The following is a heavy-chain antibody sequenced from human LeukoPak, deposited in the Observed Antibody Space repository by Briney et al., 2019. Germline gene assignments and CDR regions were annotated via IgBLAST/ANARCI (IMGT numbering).Heavy chain of an antibody. V-gene: IGHV3-64D*09. CDR3: VKYSSGWYYYFDY. CDR1: GFTFSSYA. J-gene: IGHJ4*02. CDR2: ISSNGGST. Sequence: QAGGSLRLSCSASGFTFSSYAMHWVRQAPGKGLEYVSAISSNGGSTYYADSVKGRFTISRDNSKNTLYLQMSNLRAEDTAVYYCVKYSSGWYYYFDYWGQGTLVTVSS. D-gene: IGHD6-19*01.